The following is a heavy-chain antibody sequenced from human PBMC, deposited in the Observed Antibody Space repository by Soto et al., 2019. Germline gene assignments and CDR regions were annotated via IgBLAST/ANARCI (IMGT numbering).Heavy chain of an antibody. J-gene: IGHJ4*02. Sequence: EVQVLESGGGLVQPGGSLRLSCAASGFTFISYAMSWVRQAPGQGLEWVSAISGSGSNPYYADSVKGRFTISRDNSKNTLYLQMNSLRAEDTALYNCAKTASMTIRDGFDHWGQGTLVTVSS. CDR1: GFTFISYA. CDR3: AKTASMTIRDGFDH. V-gene: IGHV3-23*01. D-gene: IGHD4-17*01. CDR2: ISGSGSNP.